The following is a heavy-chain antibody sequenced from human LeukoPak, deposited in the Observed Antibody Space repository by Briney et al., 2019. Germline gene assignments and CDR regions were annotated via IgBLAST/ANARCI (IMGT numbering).Heavy chain of an antibody. CDR2: INPSGGST. Sequence: ASVKVSCKASGYTFTSYYMHWVRQAPGQGLEWMGIINPSGGSTSYAQKFQGRVTMTRDTSTSTVYMELSSLRSEDTAVYYCAREGVYRDYSVEPPIQDDYWGQGTLVTVSS. V-gene: IGHV1-46*01. CDR1: GYTFTSYY. D-gene: IGHD4-17*01. CDR3: AREGVYRDYSVEPPIQDDY. J-gene: IGHJ4*02.